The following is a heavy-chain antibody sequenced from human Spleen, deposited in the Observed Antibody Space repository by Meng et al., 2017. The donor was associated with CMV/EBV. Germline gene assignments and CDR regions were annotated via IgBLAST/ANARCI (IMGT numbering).Heavy chain of an antibody. Sequence: ASVKVSCKASGYTFTSYYMHWVRQAPGQGLEWMGIINPSGGSTSYAQKFQGRVTMTRDTSTSTVYMELSSLRSEDTAVYYCASDQKSIVGATGEDYWGQGTLVTVSS. V-gene: IGHV1-46*01. CDR2: INPSGGST. CDR3: ASDQKSIVGATGEDY. D-gene: IGHD1-26*01. J-gene: IGHJ4*02. CDR1: GYTFTSYY.